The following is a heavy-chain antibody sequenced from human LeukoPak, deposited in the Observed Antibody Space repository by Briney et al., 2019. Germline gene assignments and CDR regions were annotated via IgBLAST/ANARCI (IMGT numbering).Heavy chain of an antibody. J-gene: IGHJ5*02. CDR1: GDSISRYY. D-gene: IGHD3-10*01. V-gene: IGHV4-4*07. CDR2: IYNGGII. CDR3: ARDSGTTGEVKFDH. Sequence: SETLSLTCTVSGDSISRYYWSWIRQPAGKGLEWIGRIYNGGIITYNPSLKSRVTMSIDTSNNQFSLRLRFVTAADTAVYYCARDSGTTGEVKFDHWGQGTLVTVSS.